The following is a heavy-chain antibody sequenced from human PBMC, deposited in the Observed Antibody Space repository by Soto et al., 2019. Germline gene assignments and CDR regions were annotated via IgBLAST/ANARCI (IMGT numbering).Heavy chain of an antibody. J-gene: IGHJ4*02. CDR3: ARDREQWLVVYYFDY. CDR2: IWYDGSNI. D-gene: IGHD6-19*01. V-gene: IGHV3-33*01. CDR1: GFTFSRYG. Sequence: GSLRLSCAASGFTFSRYGMHWVRQAPGRGLEWVAVIWYDGSNIYYADSVKGRFTISRDNSKDTLDLQMNSLRAEDTAVYYCARDREQWLVVYYFDYWGQGTLVTVSS.